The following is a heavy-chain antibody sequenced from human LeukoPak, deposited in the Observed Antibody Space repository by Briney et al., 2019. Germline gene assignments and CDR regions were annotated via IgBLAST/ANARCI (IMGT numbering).Heavy chain of an antibody. D-gene: IGHD5-12*01. V-gene: IGHV4-4*02. Sequence: SQTLSLTCALSAGSTTTSSWWSWVRQPPGKGLEWSGEIYLIGRTNHNPSLKSRVTISVDKSKNQFSLKLSSVTAADSAVYYCARTPGYSGSYFDYWGQGTLVTVSS. CDR2: IYLIGRT. CDR1: AGSTTTSSW. J-gene: IGHJ4*02. CDR3: ARTPGYSGSYFDY.